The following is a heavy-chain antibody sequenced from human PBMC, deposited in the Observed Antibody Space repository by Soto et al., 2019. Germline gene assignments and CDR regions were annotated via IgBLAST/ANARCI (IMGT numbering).Heavy chain of an antibody. J-gene: IGHJ6*02. CDR2: ISYDGSNK. CDR1: GFTFSSYG. V-gene: IGHV3-30*18. CDR3: AKSGRAYTYTVMAQGYYGMDV. Sequence: QVQLVESGGGVVQPGRSLRLSCAASGFTFSSYGMHWVRQAPGKGLEWMAVISYDGSNKYYADSVKGRFTISRDNSKNTLNLQMNSLRAEDTALYYCAKSGRAYTYTVMAQGYYGMDVWGQGTTVTVSS. D-gene: IGHD5-18*01.